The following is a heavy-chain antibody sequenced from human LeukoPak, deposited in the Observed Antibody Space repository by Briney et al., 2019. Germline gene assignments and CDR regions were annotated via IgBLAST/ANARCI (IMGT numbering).Heavy chain of an antibody. CDR2: INDRGLT. Sequence: PSETLSLTCSVHGLSFSGYHWNWIRQSPVSGLEWIGEINDRGLTNYNPSFTSRVTISVDLSRKHFSLKMTSVTAADTAVYYCARDPTTVFGVPYYFDFWGQGTQVTVSS. D-gene: IGHD2-8*01. CDR1: GLSFSGYH. J-gene: IGHJ4*02. V-gene: IGHV4-34*01. CDR3: ARDPTTVFGVPYYFDF.